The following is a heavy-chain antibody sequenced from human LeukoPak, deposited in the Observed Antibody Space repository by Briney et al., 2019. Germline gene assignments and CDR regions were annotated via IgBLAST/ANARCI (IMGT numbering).Heavy chain of an antibody. J-gene: IGHJ3*02. CDR3: ARPALEMATIGAFDI. CDR2: IIPILGIA. CDR1: GGTFSSYA. Sequence: SVKVSCKASGGTFSSYAISWVRQAPGQGLEWMGRIIPILGIANYAQKFQGRVTITADKSTSAAYMELSSMRSEDTAVYYCARPALEMATIGAFDIWGQGTMVTVPS. V-gene: IGHV1-69*04. D-gene: IGHD5-24*01.